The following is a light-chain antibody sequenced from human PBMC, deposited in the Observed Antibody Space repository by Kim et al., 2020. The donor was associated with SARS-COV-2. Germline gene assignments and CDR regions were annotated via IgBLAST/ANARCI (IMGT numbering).Light chain of an antibody. J-gene: IGKJ4*01. CDR1: QSANSN. CDR3: QQYNNWPLT. V-gene: IGKV3-15*01. Sequence: EIVMTQSPATLSVSPGERATLSCRASQSANSNLAWNQQKPGQAPRLLIYGASTRATGIPARFSGSGSGTEFTLTISSLQSEDFAVYYCQQYNNWPLTFGGGTKVEIK. CDR2: GAS.